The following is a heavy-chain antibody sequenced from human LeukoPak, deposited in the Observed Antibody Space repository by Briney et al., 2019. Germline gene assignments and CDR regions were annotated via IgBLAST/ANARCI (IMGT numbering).Heavy chain of an antibody. D-gene: IGHD1-20*01. CDR2: ISGSGGST. V-gene: IGHV3-23*01. CDR3: ARLLVYNSGGEAFDH. CDR1: GFTFSSYA. Sequence: GSLRLSCAASGFTFSSYAMSWVRQAPGKGLEWASAISGSGGSTYYADSVKGRFTISRDNSKNTLYLQMNSLRAEDTAVYYCARLLVYNSGGEAFDHWGQGTLVTVSS. J-gene: IGHJ4*02.